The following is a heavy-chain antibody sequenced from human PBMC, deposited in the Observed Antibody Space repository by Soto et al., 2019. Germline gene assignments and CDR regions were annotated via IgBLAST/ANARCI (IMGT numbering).Heavy chain of an antibody. D-gene: IGHD2-15*01. CDR3: ASGYCSGGSGYPINYYGMDV. J-gene: IGHJ6*02. CDR1: GYSFTSYW. CDR2: IDPSDSYT. Sequence: GESLKICCKGSGYSFTSYWMSWVRQIPGKGLEWMGRIDPSDSYTNYSPSFQGHVSISADKSISTAYLQWSSLKASDTAMDYCASGYCSGGSGYPINYYGMDVWGQGTTVTVSS. V-gene: IGHV5-10-1*01.